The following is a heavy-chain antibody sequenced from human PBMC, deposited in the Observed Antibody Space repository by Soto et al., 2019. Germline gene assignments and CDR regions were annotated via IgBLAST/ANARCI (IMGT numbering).Heavy chain of an antibody. CDR2: ISYDGSNK. CDR1: GFTFSSYG. Sequence: GGSLRLSCAASGFTFSSYGMHWVRQAPGKGLEWVAVISYDGSNKYYADSVKGRFTISRDNSKNTMYLQMNSLRAEDTAVYYCAKELNVVVNAYGMDVWGQGTTVTVPS. D-gene: IGHD2-21*01. V-gene: IGHV3-30*18. J-gene: IGHJ6*02. CDR3: AKELNVVVNAYGMDV.